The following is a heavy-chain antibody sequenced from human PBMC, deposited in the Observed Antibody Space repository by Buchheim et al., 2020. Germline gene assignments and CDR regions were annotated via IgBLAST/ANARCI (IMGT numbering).Heavy chain of an antibody. V-gene: IGHV4-39*01. D-gene: IGHD6-6*01. CDR2: IYYSGST. CDR1: GGSISSSSYY. Sequence: QLQLQESGPGLVKPSETLSLTCTVSGGSISSSSYYWGWIRQPPGKGLEWIGSIYYSGSTYYNPSLKSRVPLSVNTSKNQFFLKLSSVTAADTAVYYCASEGYSSSVGNWFDPWGQGTL. CDR3: ASEGYSSSVGNWFDP. J-gene: IGHJ5*02.